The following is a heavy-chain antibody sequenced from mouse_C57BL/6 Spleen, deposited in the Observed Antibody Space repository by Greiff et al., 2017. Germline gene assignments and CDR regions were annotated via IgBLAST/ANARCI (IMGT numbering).Heavy chain of an antibody. D-gene: IGHD1-1*01. J-gene: IGHJ1*03. CDR3: SKTSEDYGSSYYYFDV. CDR2: IDPADSYT. Sequence: VKLQEPGAELVRPGTSVKLSCKASGYTFTSYWMHWVKQRPGQGLEWIGVIDPADSYTNYNQKFKGKATLTVVTSSSTAYMQLSSLTTEDSAVYYCSKTSEDYGSSYYYFDVWGTGTTVTVSS. V-gene: IGHV1-59*01. CDR1: GYTFTSYW.